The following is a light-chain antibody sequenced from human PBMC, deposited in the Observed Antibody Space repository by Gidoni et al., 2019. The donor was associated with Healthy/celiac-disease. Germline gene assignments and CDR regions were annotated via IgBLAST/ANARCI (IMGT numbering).Light chain of an antibody. CDR3: QQYNNWPVCT. CDR1: QRVSSK. CDR2: GAS. V-gene: IGKV3-15*01. J-gene: IGKJ2*02. Sequence: ELVMTHSPATLSVSPGVRTNLSCRAHQRVSSKLAWYQQTPDQAPRLLNYGASTRATGIPTRFSGSGSRTEFTLTSSRLQSEDFAVYYCQQYNNWPVCTFGQGTKLEIK.